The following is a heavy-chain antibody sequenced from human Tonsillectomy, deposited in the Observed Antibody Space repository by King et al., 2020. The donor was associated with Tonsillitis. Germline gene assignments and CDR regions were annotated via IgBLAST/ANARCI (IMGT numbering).Heavy chain of an antibody. V-gene: IGHV4-39*01. CDR3: ATGLDIVTTIPFDY. D-gene: IGHD5-12*01. Sequence: QLQESGPGLVKPSETLSLTCTVSGGSISSSSHYWGWIRQPPGKGLEWMVCIYYSGRTYYNPSLKSRVTISVDTSKNQFSLKRSSVTAADTAVYYCATGLDIVTTIPFDYWGQGTLVTVSS. J-gene: IGHJ4*02. CDR2: IYYSGRT. CDR1: GGSISSSSHY.